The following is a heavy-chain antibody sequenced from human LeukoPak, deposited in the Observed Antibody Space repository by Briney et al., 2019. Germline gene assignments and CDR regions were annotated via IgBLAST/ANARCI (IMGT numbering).Heavy chain of an antibody. CDR2: ISGSDGTS. Sequence: GVSLRLSCAASGFTFNSFAMNWVRQDPGKGLEWVSSISGSDGTSHYADFVKGRFTISRDNSKNTLYLQMNSLRAEDTAAYYCAKSLGVGGYTRYKGFDQWGQGTLVVVSS. J-gene: IGHJ4*02. CDR3: AKSLGVGGYTRYKGFDQ. V-gene: IGHV3-23*01. CDR1: GFTFNSFA. D-gene: IGHD3-16*02.